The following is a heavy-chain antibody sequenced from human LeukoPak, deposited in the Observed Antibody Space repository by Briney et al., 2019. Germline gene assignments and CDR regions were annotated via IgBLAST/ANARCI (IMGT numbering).Heavy chain of an antibody. CDR1: GGSFSGYY. J-gene: IGHJ6*03. CDR3: ARVYSSSWKTDYYYYYMDV. D-gene: IGHD6-13*01. Sequence: SETLSLTCAVYGGSFSGYYWSWIRQPPGKGLEWIGEINHSGSTNYNPSLKSRVTISVDTSKNQFSLKLSSVTAADTAVYYCARVYSSSWKTDYYYYYMDVWGKGTTVTVSS. V-gene: IGHV4-34*01. CDR2: INHSGST.